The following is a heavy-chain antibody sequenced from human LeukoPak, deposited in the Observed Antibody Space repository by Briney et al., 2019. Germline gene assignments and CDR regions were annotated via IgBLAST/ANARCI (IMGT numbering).Heavy chain of an antibody. Sequence: ASVRVSCKASGYIFTTYSISWVRQAPGQGLEWMGWISTNKGNTNYAQRLQGRATMTADTSTSTAYMELRSLRSDDTAIYYCVRDIQWRFDPWGQGTLVTVSS. CDR2: ISTNKGNT. D-gene: IGHD2-8*01. V-gene: IGHV1-18*01. CDR3: VRDIQWRFDP. CDR1: GYIFTTYS. J-gene: IGHJ5*02.